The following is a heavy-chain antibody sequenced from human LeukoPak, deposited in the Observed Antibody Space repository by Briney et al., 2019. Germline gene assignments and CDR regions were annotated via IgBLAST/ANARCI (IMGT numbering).Heavy chain of an antibody. J-gene: IGHJ4*02. Sequence: SETLSLTCTVSGDSISNYYWSWIRQPPGKGLEWIGYIYHSGSTYYNPSLKSRVTISVDRSKNQFSLKLSSVTAADTAVYYCARAMDDYGDYDYWGQGTLVTVSS. CDR1: GDSISNYY. CDR2: IYHSGST. CDR3: ARAMDDYGDYDY. V-gene: IGHV4-59*12. D-gene: IGHD4-17*01.